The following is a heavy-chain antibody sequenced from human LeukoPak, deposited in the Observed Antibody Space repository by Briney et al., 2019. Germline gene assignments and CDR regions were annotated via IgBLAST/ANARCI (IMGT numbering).Heavy chain of an antibody. CDR1: GVTFSSYE. D-gene: IGHD1-26*01. V-gene: IGHV3-48*03. CDR3: ARGWELRKYFDY. CDR2: ISSSGSTI. J-gene: IGHJ4*02. Sequence: GGSLRLSYAASGVTFSSYEMNWVRQAPGRGLEWVSYISSSGSTIYYADSVKGRFTISRDNAKNSLYLQMNSLRAEDTAVYYCARGWELRKYFDYWGQGTLVTVSS.